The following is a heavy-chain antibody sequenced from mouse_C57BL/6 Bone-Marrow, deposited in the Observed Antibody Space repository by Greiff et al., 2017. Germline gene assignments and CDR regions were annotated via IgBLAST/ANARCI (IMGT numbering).Heavy chain of an antibody. D-gene: IGHD1-1*01. CDR3: AREVYGSSSWFAY. Sequence: QVQLQQPGAELVKPGASVKLSCKASGYTFTSYWMHWVKQRPGQGLEWIGMIHPNSGSTNYNEKFKSKATLTVDKSSSTAYMLLSSLTSEDSAVYYCAREVYGSSSWFAYWGQGTLVTVSA. CDR2: IHPNSGST. CDR1: GYTFTSYW. J-gene: IGHJ3*01. V-gene: IGHV1-64*01.